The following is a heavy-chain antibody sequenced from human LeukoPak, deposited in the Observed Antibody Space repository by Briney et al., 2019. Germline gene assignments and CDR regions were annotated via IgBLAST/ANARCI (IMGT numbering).Heavy chain of an antibody. CDR1: GYAFTSYD. J-gene: IGHJ5*02. CDR2: MNPNSGNT. Sequence: ASVKVSCKASGYAFTSYDINWVRQATGQGLEWMGWMNPNSGNTGYAQKFQGRVTMTRNTSISTAYMELSSLRSEDTAVYYCARVFGKKWLRLYNWFDPWGQGTLVTVSS. CDR3: ARVFGKKWLRLYNWFDP. V-gene: IGHV1-8*01. D-gene: IGHD5-12*01.